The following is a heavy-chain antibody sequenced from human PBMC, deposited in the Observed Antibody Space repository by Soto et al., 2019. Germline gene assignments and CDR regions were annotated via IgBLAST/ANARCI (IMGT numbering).Heavy chain of an antibody. CDR3: TRDLNGETPFDH. J-gene: IGHJ4*02. V-gene: IGHV1-3*01. CDR2: IDPGSGNA. Sequence: QVHLVQSGAEVKKPGASVRLSCKPSGYTLTNYAVHWVRQAAGQSLEWLAWIDPGSGNATYSQKFRDRLTLTKDKPANTFYRDLTSLTSEDTAVYFCTRDLNGETPFDHWGKGALFPFS. D-gene: IGHD2-8*01. CDR1: GYTLTNYA.